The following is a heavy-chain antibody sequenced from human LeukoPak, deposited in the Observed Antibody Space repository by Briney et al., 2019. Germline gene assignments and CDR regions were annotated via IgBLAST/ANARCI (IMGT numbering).Heavy chain of an antibody. CDR1: GFTFSSYA. CDR2: ISGSGGST. J-gene: IGHJ4*02. Sequence: QAGGSLRLSCAASGFTFSSYAMSWVRQAPGKGLEWVSVISGSGGSTYYADSVKGRFTISRDNSKNTLYLQMNSLRAEDTAVYYCAKEETPYYYDSSGYPRYWGQGTLVTVSS. V-gene: IGHV3-23*01. D-gene: IGHD3-22*01. CDR3: AKEETPYYYDSSGYPRY.